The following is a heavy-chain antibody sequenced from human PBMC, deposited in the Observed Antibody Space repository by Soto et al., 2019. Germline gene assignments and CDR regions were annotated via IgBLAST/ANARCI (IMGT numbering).Heavy chain of an antibody. CDR3: ARGDGPGRLWGVNY. CDR1: GYTFTSYD. Sequence: QVQLVQSGAEVKKPGASVKVSCKASGYTFTSYDINWVRQATGQGLEWMGWMNPNSGNTGYAQKFQGRVTMTRNTSIRTAYMELSSLRSADTAVYSCARGDGPGRLWGVNYWGQGTLVTVSS. D-gene: IGHD7-27*01. CDR2: MNPNSGNT. V-gene: IGHV1-8*01. J-gene: IGHJ4*02.